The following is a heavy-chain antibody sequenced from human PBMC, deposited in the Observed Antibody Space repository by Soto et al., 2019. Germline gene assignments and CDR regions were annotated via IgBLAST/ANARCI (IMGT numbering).Heavy chain of an antibody. Sequence: EVQLVESGGGLVQPGGSLRLSCAASGFTVSSNYMSWVRQAPGKGLEWVSVIYSGGSTYYADSVKGRFTISRHNSKNTLYLQMNSLRAEDTAVYYCARLDSGYVRAFDIWGQGTMVTVSS. CDR2: IYSGGST. CDR3: ARLDSGYVRAFDI. D-gene: IGHD5-12*01. J-gene: IGHJ3*02. V-gene: IGHV3-53*04. CDR1: GFTVSSNY.